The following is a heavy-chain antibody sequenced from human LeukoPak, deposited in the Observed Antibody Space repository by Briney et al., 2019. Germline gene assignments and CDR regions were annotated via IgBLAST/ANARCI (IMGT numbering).Heavy chain of an antibody. J-gene: IGHJ3*02. Sequence: ASVKVSCKASGYTFTSYYMHWVRQAPGQGLEWMGIINPSGGSTSYAQKFQGRVTMTRDTSTSTVYMELSSLRSEDTAVYYCARDFGMVVVTYAFDIWGQGTMVTVSS. CDR3: ARDFGMVVVTYAFDI. V-gene: IGHV1-46*01. CDR2: INPSGGST. CDR1: GYTFTSYY. D-gene: IGHD3-22*01.